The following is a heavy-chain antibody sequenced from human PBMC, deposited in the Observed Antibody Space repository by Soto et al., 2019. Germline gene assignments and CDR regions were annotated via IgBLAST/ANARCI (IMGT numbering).Heavy chain of an antibody. CDR2: IYPGDSDT. Sequence: GESLKISCKGSGYSFTSYWIGWVRQMPGKGLEWMGIIYPGDSDTRYSPSFQGQVTISADKSISTAYLQWSSLKASDTAMYYCATSDGYNPYYYYGMDVWGQGTTVTVSS. J-gene: IGHJ6*02. CDR1: GYSFTSYW. V-gene: IGHV5-51*01. D-gene: IGHD5-12*01. CDR3: ATSDGYNPYYYYGMDV.